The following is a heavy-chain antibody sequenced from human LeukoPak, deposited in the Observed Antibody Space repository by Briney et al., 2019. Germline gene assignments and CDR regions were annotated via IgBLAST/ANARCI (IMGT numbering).Heavy chain of an antibody. CDR1: GFAFSTYG. V-gene: IGHV3-21*01. CDR3: ARQQGTKNMDY. J-gene: IGHJ4*02. CDR2: ISSSSSYI. D-gene: IGHD1-1*01. Sequence: GGSLRLSCAVSGFAFSTYGMSWVRQAPGKGLEWVSSISSSSSYIYYADSVKGRFTISRDNAKNSLYLQMNCLRAEDTAVYYCARQQGTKNMDYWGQGTLVTVSS.